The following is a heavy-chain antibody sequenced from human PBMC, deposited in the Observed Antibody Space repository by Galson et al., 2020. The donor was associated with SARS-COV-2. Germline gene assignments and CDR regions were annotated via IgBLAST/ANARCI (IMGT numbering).Heavy chain of an antibody. CDR2: IDWDDDK. J-gene: IGHJ6*02. D-gene: IGHD3-9*01. V-gene: IGHV2-70*01. CDR1: GFSLSTSGMC. Sequence: SGPTLEKHTQTLTLTCTFSGFSLSTSGMCVSWIRQPPGKALEWLALIDWDDDKYYSTSLKTRLTISKDTSKHQVVLTMTNMDPVDTATYYCARTPMYYDIFTGSHRYYYYGMDVWGQGTTVTVSS. CDR3: ARTPMYYDIFTGSHRYYYYGMDV.